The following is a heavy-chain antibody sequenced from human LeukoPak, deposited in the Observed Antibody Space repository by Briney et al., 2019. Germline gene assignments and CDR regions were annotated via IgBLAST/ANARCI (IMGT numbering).Heavy chain of an antibody. CDR1: GFTFSSYA. CDR3: AREYYDYVWGSYRSHDAFDI. J-gene: IGHJ3*02. Sequence: PGGSLRLSCAASGFTFSSYAMSWVRQAPGKGLEWIGYIYYSGSTNYNPSLKSRVTISVDTSKNQFSLKLSSVTAADTAVYYCAREYYDYVWGSYRSHDAFDIWGQGTMVTVSS. CDR2: IYYSGST. V-gene: IGHV4-59*01. D-gene: IGHD3-16*02.